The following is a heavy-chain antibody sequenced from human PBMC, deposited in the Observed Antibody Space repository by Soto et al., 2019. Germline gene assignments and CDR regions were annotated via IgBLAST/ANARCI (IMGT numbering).Heavy chain of an antibody. CDR2: ISAYNGNT. D-gene: IGHD2-21*01. V-gene: IGHV1-18*01. CDR3: ARGAFCGGATGCRDMDV. J-gene: IGHJ6*02. CDR1: GYNFISHS. Sequence: QIQLVQSGGEVKKPGASVKVSCKSSGYNFISHSITWVRQAPGQGLEWMGRISAYNGNTNHAQKFQGRLTMTTDTSTSPAYMELRSLRSDDTAVYYCARGAFCGGATGCRDMDVWGQGTTVTVSS.